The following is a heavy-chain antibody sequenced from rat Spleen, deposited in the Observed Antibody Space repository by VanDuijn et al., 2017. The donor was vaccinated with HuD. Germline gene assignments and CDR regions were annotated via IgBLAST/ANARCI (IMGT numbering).Heavy chain of an antibody. D-gene: IGHD1-5*01. CDR2: ITNTGGST. CDR3: TRGHHVGTTLYVMDA. J-gene: IGHJ4*01. V-gene: IGHV5-31*01. Sequence: EVQLVESGGGLVQPGRSLKLSCVASGFTFNNYWMTWIRQAPGKGLEWVASITNTGGSTYYPDSVKGRFTISRDNAKSTLYLQMNSLRSEDTATYYCTRGHHVGTTLYVMDAWGQGVMVTVSS. CDR1: GFTFNNYW.